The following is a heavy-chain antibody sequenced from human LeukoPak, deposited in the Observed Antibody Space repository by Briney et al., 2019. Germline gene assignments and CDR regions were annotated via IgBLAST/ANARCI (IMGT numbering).Heavy chain of an antibody. CDR2: ISYDGSNK. V-gene: IGHV3-30-3*01. D-gene: IGHD3-22*01. Sequence: GGSLRLFCAASGFTFSSYPMHWVRQAPGKGLEWVAIISYDGSNKYYADSVKGRFTISRDNSKNTLYLQMNSLRAEDTAVYYCARGRVFDTSGYSVDYWGQGTLVTVSS. CDR3: ARGRVFDTSGYSVDY. J-gene: IGHJ4*02. CDR1: GFTFSSYP.